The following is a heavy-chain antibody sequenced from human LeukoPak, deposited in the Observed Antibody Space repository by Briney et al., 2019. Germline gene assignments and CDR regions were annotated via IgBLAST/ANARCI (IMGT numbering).Heavy chain of an antibody. CDR2: INPNSGGT. J-gene: IGHJ4*02. Sequence: GASVKVSCKASGYTFTSYGISWVRQAPGQGLEWMGWINPNSGGTNYAQKFQGRVTMTRDTSISTAYMELSRLRSDDTAVYYCARARYSSSWYDYWGQGTLVTVSS. CDR1: GYTFTSYG. D-gene: IGHD6-13*01. V-gene: IGHV1-2*02. CDR3: ARARYSSSWYDY.